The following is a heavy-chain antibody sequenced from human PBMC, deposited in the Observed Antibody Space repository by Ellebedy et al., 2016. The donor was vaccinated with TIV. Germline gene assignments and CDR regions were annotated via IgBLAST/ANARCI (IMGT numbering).Heavy chain of an antibody. D-gene: IGHD1-26*01. CDR2: INHSGST. V-gene: IGHV4-34*01. CDR3: ARGGRGVGATYSYRD. J-gene: IGHJ4*02. Sequence: SETLSLXCAVYGGSFSGYYWSWIRQPPGKGLEWIGEINHSGSTNYNPSLKRRVTISVDTSKNQFSLKLSSVTAADTAVYYCARGGRGVGATYSYRDWGQGTLVTVSS. CDR1: GGSFSGYY.